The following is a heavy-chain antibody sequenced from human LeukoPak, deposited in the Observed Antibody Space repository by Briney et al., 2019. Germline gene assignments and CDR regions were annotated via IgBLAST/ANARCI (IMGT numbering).Heavy chain of an antibody. D-gene: IGHD1-7*01. V-gene: IGHV1-2*02. CDR3: ARDGRRRYNWNYFPEYYYMDV. J-gene: IGHJ6*03. Sequence: GASVKVSCKASGYTFTGYYMHWVRQAPGQGLEWMGWINPNSGGTNYAQKFQGRVTTTRDTSISTAYMELSRLRSDDTAVYYCARDGRRRYNWNYFPEYYYMDVWGKGTTVTVSS. CDR2: INPNSGGT. CDR1: GYTFTGYY.